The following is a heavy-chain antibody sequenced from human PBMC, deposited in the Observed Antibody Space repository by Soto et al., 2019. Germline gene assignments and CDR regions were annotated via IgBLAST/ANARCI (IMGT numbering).Heavy chain of an antibody. J-gene: IGHJ6*02. CDR2: ISGSGGST. CDR1: GFTFSSYA. Sequence: GGSLRLSCAASGFTFSSYAMSWVRQAPGKGLEWVSAISGSGGSTYYADSVKGRFTISRDNSKNTLYLQMNSLRAEDTAVYYCAKATNLLYYYYGMDVWGQGTTVTVSS. V-gene: IGHV3-23*01. CDR3: AKATNLLYYYYGMDV. D-gene: IGHD1-1*01.